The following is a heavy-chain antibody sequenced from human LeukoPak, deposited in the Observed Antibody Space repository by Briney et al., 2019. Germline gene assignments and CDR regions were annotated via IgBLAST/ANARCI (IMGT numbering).Heavy chain of an antibody. CDR2: ISSSGSTI. J-gene: IGHJ4*02. V-gene: IGHV3-48*03. CDR1: GFTFSSYE. CDR3: ARAQGRWLQLQDY. D-gene: IGHD5-24*01. Sequence: PGGSLRLSCAASGFTFSSYEMNWVRQAPGKGLEWVSYISSSGSTIYYADSVKGRFTISRDNSKNTLYLQMNSLRAEDTAVYYCARAQGRWLQLQDYWGQGTLVTVSS.